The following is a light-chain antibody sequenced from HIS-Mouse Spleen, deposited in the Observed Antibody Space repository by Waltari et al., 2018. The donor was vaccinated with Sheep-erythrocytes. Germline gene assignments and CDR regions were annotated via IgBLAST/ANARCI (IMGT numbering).Light chain of an antibody. CDR1: SRDVGGYNY. CDR3: SSYAGSNNWV. J-gene: IGLJ3*02. CDR2: EVS. Sequence: QSALTQPPSASGSPGQSVTISCTGTSRDVGGYNYFPWYQQHPGKAPNLMIYEVSKRPSGVPDRFSGSKSGNTASLTVSGLQAEDEADYYCSSYAGSNNWVFGGGTKLTVL. V-gene: IGLV2-8*01.